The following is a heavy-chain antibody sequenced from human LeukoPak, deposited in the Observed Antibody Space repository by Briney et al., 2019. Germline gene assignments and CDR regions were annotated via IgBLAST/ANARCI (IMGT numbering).Heavy chain of an antibody. V-gene: IGHV3-53*01. J-gene: IGHJ4*02. CDR1: GFTVSSNY. CDR3: ARDGVRAGGNRGVVFDY. CDR2: IYSGGST. D-gene: IGHD4-23*01. Sequence: GGSLRLSCAASGFTVSSNYMSWARQAPGKGLEWVSVIYSGGSTYYADSVKGRFTISRDNSKNTLYLQMNSLRAEDTAVYYCARDGVRAGGNRGVVFDYWGQGTLVTVSS.